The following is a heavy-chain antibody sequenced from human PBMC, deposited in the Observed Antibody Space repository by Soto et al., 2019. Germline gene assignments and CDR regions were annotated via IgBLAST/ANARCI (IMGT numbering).Heavy chain of an antibody. J-gene: IGHJ5*02. CDR1: GFTFSSYW. D-gene: IGHD6-13*01. V-gene: IGHV3-7*01. CDR2: IKQDGSEK. Sequence: GGSLRLSCAASGFTFSSYWMSWVRQAPGKGLEWVANIKQDGSEKYYVDSVKGRFTISRDNAKNSLYLQMNSLRAEDTAVYYCARLSQGIEASAPMFDHWAQGTLVTVSS. CDR3: ARLSQGIEASAPMFDH.